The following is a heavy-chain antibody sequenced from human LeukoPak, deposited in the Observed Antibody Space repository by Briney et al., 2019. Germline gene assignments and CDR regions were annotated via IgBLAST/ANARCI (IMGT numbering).Heavy chain of an antibody. V-gene: IGHV3-48*01. CDR3: ARAPSYYYDSSGYYLGYFDY. CDR2: ISSSSSTI. D-gene: IGHD3-22*01. CDR1: RFTFSSYD. J-gene: IGHJ4*02. Sequence: GGSLRLSRAASRFTFSSYDMNWVRQAPGKGLEWVSYISSSSSTIYYADSVKGRFTISRDNAKNSLYLQMNSLRAEDTAVYYCARAPSYYYDSSGYYLGYFDYWGQGTLVSVSS.